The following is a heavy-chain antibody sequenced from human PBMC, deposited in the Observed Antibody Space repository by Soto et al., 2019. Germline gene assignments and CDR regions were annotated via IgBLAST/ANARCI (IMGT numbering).Heavy chain of an antibody. J-gene: IGHJ4*02. V-gene: IGHV4-59*01. CDR2: VYYTGST. CDR1: GGSISGSY. D-gene: IGHD6-19*01. CDR3: ARSVAVPGAHIDY. Sequence: QVQLQESGPGLVKPSETLSLTCSVSGGSISGSYWSWIRQSPGKGLEWLGYVYYTGSTNYSPSLRSRVSISVDTSKNEFSLRLSSVTAVDTAVYFCARSVAVPGAHIDYWGQGTQVTVPS.